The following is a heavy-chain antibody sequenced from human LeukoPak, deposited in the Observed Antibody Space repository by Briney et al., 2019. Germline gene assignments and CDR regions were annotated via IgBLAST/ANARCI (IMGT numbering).Heavy chain of an antibody. CDR1: GYTFTAFH. Sequence: ASVKVSCKASGYTFTAFHVHWVRRAPGQGLEGMGWINPNTGATNYPQKFQGRVTMTTDTSISTAYMELSSLRSDDTAFYYCARGEVDTSGWDCFHFWGQGALVTVSS. CDR3: ARGEVDTSGWDCFHF. J-gene: IGHJ4*02. V-gene: IGHV1-2*02. CDR2: INPNTGAT. D-gene: IGHD6-19*01.